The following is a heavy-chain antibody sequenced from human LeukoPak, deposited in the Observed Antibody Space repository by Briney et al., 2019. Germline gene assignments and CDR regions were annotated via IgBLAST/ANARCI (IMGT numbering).Heavy chain of an antibody. D-gene: IGHD6-13*01. CDR1: GFIFSDFG. V-gene: IGHV3-30*18. CDR2: ISYNGNTK. J-gene: IGHJ4*02. Sequence: GGSLSLSCAVSGFIFSDFGMHWVRQAPGKGLEWVAVISYNGNTKYYADSVKGRFTISRDNSKNTLYLQMNSLRAEDTAVYYCAKRNSAAAGTFVVTWGQGTLVTVSS. CDR3: AKRNSAAAGTFVVT.